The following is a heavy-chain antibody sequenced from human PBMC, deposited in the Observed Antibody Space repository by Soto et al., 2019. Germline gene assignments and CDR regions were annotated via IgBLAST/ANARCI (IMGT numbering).Heavy chain of an antibody. V-gene: IGHV3-30*18. Sequence: QVQVVESGGGVVQPGRSLTLSCAASGFTFSTYGMHWVRQAPGKGLEWVAIVSYDGSRKHYVDSVKGRFAISRDNSMNKXYLRVNSMRPEDKAMYYCAKDLHGDRDGYLYGADSWGQGTLVTVSS. CDR1: GFTFSTYG. D-gene: IGHD5-12*01. CDR3: AKDLHGDRDGYLYGADS. J-gene: IGHJ4*02. CDR2: VSYDGSRK.